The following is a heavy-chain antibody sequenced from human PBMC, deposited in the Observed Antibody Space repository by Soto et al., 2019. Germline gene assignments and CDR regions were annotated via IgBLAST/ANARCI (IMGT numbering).Heavy chain of an antibody. CDR2: ISSSTTYI. CDR1: RFTFGSYT. J-gene: IGHJ3*02. D-gene: IGHD3-22*01. V-gene: IGHV3-21*03. CDR3: ARDFDSSGYYGPVGAFDI. Sequence: EVQLVESGGGLVKPGGSLRLSCSASRFTFGSYTMNWVRQAPGKGLEWVSSISSSTTYIYYADSVKGRFTISRDNAKNPLYLQVNSLRAEDTAVYYCARDFDSSGYYGPVGAFDIWGQGTMVTVSS.